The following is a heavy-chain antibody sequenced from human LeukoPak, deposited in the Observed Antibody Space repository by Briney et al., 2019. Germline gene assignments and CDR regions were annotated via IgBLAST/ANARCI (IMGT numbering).Heavy chain of an antibody. CDR3: ARLDSGGYYFVPY. Sequence: GESLKISCETSGYSFYNYWIGWVRPISGKGLEWMGIINPSNSEIRYTPSFQGQVTISADKSISTAYLQWSSLRASDTAMYYCARLDSGGYYFVPYWGQGTLVTVSS. V-gene: IGHV5-51*01. CDR1: GYSFYNYW. J-gene: IGHJ4*02. D-gene: IGHD3-22*01. CDR2: INPSNSEI.